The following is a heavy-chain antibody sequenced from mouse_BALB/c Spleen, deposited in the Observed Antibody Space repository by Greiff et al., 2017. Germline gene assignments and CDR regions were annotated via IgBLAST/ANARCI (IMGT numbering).Heavy chain of an antibody. CDR2: ISSGGSYT. J-gene: IGHJ3*01. Sequence: EVQGVESGGGLVKPGGSLKLSCAASGFTFSSYAMSWVRQSPEKRLEWVAEISSGGSYTYYPDTVTGRFTISRDNAKNTLYLEMSSLRSEDTAMYYCARVGNVGFAYWGQGTLVTVSA. V-gene: IGHV5-9-4*01. CDR3: ARVGNVGFAY. CDR1: GFTFSSYA.